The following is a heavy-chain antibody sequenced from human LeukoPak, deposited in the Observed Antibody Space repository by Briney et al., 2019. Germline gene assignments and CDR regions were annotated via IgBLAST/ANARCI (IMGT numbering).Heavy chain of an antibody. Sequence: SETLSLTCTVSGGSISSYYWSWIRQPAGKGLEWIGRIYTSGSTNYNPSLKSRVTMSVDTSKNQFSLKLSSVTAADTAVYYCARDRGFGETPPSTSPLNWFDPWGQGTLVTVSS. CDR2: IYTSGST. V-gene: IGHV4-4*07. CDR3: ARDRGFGETPPSTSPLNWFDP. CDR1: GGSISSYY. J-gene: IGHJ5*02. D-gene: IGHD3-10*01.